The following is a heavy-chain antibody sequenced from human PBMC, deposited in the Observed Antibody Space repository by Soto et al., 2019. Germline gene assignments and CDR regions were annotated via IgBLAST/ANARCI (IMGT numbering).Heavy chain of an antibody. Sequence: GGSLRLSCAASGFTFSSYAMHWVRQAPGKGLEWVAVISYDGSNKYYADSVKGRFTISRDNSKNTRYLQMNSLRAEDTAVYYCARGRRPGYSSSWYKEDFDYWGQGTLVTVSS. J-gene: IGHJ4*02. CDR3: ARGRRPGYSSSWYKEDFDY. D-gene: IGHD6-13*01. CDR2: ISYDGSNK. CDR1: GFTFSSYA. V-gene: IGHV3-30-3*01.